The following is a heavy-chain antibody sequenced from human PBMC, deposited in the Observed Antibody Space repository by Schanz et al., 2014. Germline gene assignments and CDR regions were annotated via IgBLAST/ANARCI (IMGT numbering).Heavy chain of an antibody. D-gene: IGHD3-10*01. CDR1: GFTLNNAW. V-gene: IGHV3-15*01. J-gene: IGHJ4*02. CDR3: AKYRGYYRVSGSYRELEY. CDR2: IKSKTDGGTR. Sequence: EVQLVESGGGLVQPGGSLRLSCATSGFTLNNAWMNWVHQAPGKGLQWVARIKSKTDGGTRDYAAPVKGRFTISTDDSKNTLYLQMNSLRPEDTAVYYCAKYRGYYRVSGSYRELEYWGQGTLVTVSS.